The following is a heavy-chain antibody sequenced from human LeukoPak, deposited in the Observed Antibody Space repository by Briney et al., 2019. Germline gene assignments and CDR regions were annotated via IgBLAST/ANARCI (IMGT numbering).Heavy chain of an antibody. CDR2: IKEDGSDK. J-gene: IGHJ4*02. CDR1: GFAFSTYW. CDR3: AKGGHYNFDY. Sequence: GGSLRLSCAATGFAFSTYWMKWVRQAPGKGLEWVASIKEDGSDKYYVDSVKGRFSISRDNAKNSLYLQMNSLRTEDTAVYYCAKGGHYNFDYWGQGTLVTVSS. D-gene: IGHD4-11*01. V-gene: IGHV3-7*01.